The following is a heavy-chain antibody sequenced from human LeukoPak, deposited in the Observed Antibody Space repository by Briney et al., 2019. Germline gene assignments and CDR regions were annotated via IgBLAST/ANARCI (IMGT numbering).Heavy chain of an antibody. D-gene: IGHD1-26*01. J-gene: IGHJ4*02. CDR2: ITSSSTYI. CDR3: AKRNRWEVYFDY. CDR1: GFTFSSYS. Sequence: GGSLRLSCAASGFTFSSYSMNWVRQAPGKGLEWVSSITSSSTYIYYADSVKGRFTISRDNAKNSLYVQMNSLRAEDTAVYYCAKRNRWEVYFDYWGQGTLVTVSS. V-gene: IGHV3-21*01.